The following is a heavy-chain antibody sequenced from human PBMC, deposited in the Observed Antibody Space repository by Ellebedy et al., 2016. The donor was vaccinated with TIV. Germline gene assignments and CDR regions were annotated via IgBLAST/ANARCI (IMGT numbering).Heavy chain of an antibody. V-gene: IGHV3-23*01. D-gene: IGHD1-14*01. CDR1: RFSFSSYA. CDR3: ARSPKDHYPHGLDV. J-gene: IGHJ6*02. CDR2: IIGSGGST. Sequence: GGSLRLSCAASRFSFSSYAMSWVRQAPGKGLEWVTGIIGSGGSTKYVDSVKGRFTISRDNSKTTLFLQMNSLRGEDTAVYSCARSPKDHYPHGLDVWGPGTTVIVSS.